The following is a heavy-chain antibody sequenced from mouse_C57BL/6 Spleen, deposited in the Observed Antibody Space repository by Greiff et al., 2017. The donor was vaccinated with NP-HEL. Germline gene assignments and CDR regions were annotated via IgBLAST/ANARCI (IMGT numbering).Heavy chain of an antibody. Sequence: EVKLMESGGGLVKPGGSLKLSCAASGFTFSDYGMHWVRQAPEKGLEWVAYISSGSSTIYYADTVKGRFTISRDNAKNTLFLQMTSLRSEDTAMYYCASSCYSYYVNYYAMDYWGQGTSVTVSS. J-gene: IGHJ4*01. CDR1: GFTFSDYG. D-gene: IGHD2-12*01. CDR2: ISSGSSTI. V-gene: IGHV5-17*01. CDR3: ASSCYSYYVNYYAMDY.